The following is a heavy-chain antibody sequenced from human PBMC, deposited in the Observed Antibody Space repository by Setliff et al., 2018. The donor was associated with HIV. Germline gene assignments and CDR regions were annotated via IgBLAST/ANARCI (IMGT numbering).Heavy chain of an antibody. CDR3: AKGLVIFGALSDWVLDY. Sequence: GGSLRLSCATSGFHFSRYSMNWFRQAPGKGLEWVSYISSGGTTIYYADSVKGRFTISRDNSKNTLYLQVNSLRPEDTAVYYCAKGLVIFGALSDWVLDYWGQGTLVTVS. CDR2: ISSGGTTI. J-gene: IGHJ4*01. D-gene: IGHD3-3*02. V-gene: IGHV3-48*01. CDR1: GFHFSRYS.